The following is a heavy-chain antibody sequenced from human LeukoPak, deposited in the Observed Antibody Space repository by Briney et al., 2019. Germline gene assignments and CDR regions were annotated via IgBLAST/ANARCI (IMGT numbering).Heavy chain of an antibody. CDR2: ISSSGSTI. CDR1: GFTVSSNY. D-gene: IGHD3-22*01. CDR3: ARDFTPYYYDSSGYPRFGY. Sequence: PGGSLRLSCAASGFTVSSNYMSWVRQAPGKGLEWVSYISSSGSTIYYADSVKGRFTISRDNAKNSLYLQMNSLRAEDTAVYYCARDFTPYYYDSSGYPRFGYWGQGTLVTVSS. J-gene: IGHJ4*02. V-gene: IGHV3-11*04.